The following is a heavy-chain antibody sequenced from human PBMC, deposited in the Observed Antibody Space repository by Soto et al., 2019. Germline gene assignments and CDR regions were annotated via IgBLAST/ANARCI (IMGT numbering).Heavy chain of an antibody. D-gene: IGHD3-10*01. J-gene: IGHJ5*02. V-gene: IGHV2-5*01. CDR2: IYWNDDR. CDR1: GFSFSTSGVG. Sequence: SGPTLVNPPQTLTLTCTFSGFSFSTSGVGVGWIRQPPGKALEWLALIYWNDDRRYNPSLKSRLTITKDTSNNQLFLTMTNMDPVDTATYYCVSGSFPNWFDPWGQGTLVTVSS. CDR3: VSGSFPNWFDP.